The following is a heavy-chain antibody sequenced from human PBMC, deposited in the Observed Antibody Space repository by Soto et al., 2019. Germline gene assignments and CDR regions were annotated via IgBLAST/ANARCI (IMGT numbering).Heavy chain of an antibody. CDR2: IYYSGST. Sequence: SETLSLTCTVSGGSISSYYWSWIRQPPGKGLEWIGYIYYSGSTNYNPSIKSRITISVDTSKNQFSLKLSSVTAADTAVYYCARAYYDSSGYYYGFDYWGQGTLVTVSS. V-gene: IGHV4-59*01. J-gene: IGHJ4*02. CDR3: ARAYYDSSGYYYGFDY. D-gene: IGHD3-22*01. CDR1: GGSISSYY.